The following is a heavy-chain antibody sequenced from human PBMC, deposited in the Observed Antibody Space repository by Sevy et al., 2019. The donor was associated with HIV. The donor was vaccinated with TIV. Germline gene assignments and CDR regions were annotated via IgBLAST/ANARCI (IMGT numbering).Heavy chain of an antibody. J-gene: IGHJ4*02. CDR1: GFTFSNYW. D-gene: IGHD1-1*01. V-gene: IGHV3-7*03. CDR3: VRVSGDYDRVWYNLDHFDY. CDR2: IKQDGSEK. Sequence: GGSLRLSCAASGFTFSNYWMTWVRQAPGKGLEWVANIKQDGSEKYYVDSVKGRFTISRDNSKNSLYLQMNSLRAEDTAVYYCVRVSGDYDRVWYNLDHFDYWGQGTLVTVS.